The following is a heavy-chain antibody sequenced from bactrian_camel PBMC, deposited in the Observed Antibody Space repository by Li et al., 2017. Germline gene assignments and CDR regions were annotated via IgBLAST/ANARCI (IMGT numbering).Heavy chain of an antibody. D-gene: IGHD5*01. CDR3: AAGGKGGIWSSCPPPDGSDFGY. CDR1: GFRFNHTA. Sequence: VQLVESGGGSVQPGGSLGLSCATSGFRFNHTAMSWVRQAPGKGLEWIETINSGGGSKYYAASVKDRFTISRDNAKNTLYLQMNNLRPEDTAVYYCAAGGKGGIWSSCPPPDGSDFGYWGQGTQVTVS. CDR2: INSGGGSK. V-gene: IGHV3S31*01. J-gene: IGHJ6*01.